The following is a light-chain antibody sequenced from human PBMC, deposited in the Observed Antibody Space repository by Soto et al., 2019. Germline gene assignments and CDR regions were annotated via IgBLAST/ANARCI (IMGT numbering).Light chain of an antibody. CDR2: DAS. CDR1: QSVSSSY. V-gene: IGKV3-20*01. J-gene: IGKJ4*01. Sequence: EIVLTQSPGTLSLSPGERATLSCRASQSVSSSYLAWYQQKPGQAPRLLIYDASSRATGIPDRFSGSGSGTDFTLTISRLEPEDFAVYYCQQYVRSPLTFGGGTKVEIK. CDR3: QQYVRSPLT.